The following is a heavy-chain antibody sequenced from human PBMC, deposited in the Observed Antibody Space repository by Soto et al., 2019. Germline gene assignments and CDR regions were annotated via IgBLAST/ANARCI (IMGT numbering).Heavy chain of an antibody. CDR3: AIKTITMIVVVTYYGMDV. Sequence: ASVKVSCKASGGTFSSYAISWVRQAPGQGLEWMGGIIPIFGTANYAQKFQGRVTITADKSTSTAYMELSSLRSEDTAVYYCAIKTITMIVVVTYYGMDVWGQGTTVTVSS. CDR1: GGTFSSYA. V-gene: IGHV1-69*06. J-gene: IGHJ6*02. CDR2: IIPIFGTA. D-gene: IGHD3-22*01.